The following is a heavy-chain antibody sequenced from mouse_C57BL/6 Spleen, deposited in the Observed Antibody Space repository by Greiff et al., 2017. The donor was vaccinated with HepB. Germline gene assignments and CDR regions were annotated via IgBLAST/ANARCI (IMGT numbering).Heavy chain of an antibody. D-gene: IGHD4-1*01. Sequence: EVKLMESGPELVKPGASVKIPCKASGYTFTDYNMDWVKQSHGKSLEWIGDINPNNGGTSYNQKFKGKATLTVDKSSSTAYMELRSLTSEDTAVYYCARGLGAMDYWGQGTSVTVSS. CDR3: ARGLGAMDY. CDR2: INPNNGGT. V-gene: IGHV1-18*01. CDR1: GYTFTDYN. J-gene: IGHJ4*01.